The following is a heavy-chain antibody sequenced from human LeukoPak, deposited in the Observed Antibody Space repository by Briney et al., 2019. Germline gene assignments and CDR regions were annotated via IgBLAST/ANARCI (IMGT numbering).Heavy chain of an antibody. V-gene: IGHV4-61*01. CDR2: IYYSGST. D-gene: IGHD3-10*01. CDR1: GGSVSSGSYY. Sequence: SETLSLTCTVSGGSVSSGSYYWGWIRQPPGKGLEWIGYIYYSGSTNYNPSLKSRITISVHTSKNQFSLKLSSVTAADTAVYYCAGGSGSYYYYGMDVWGKGTTVTVSS. J-gene: IGHJ6*04. CDR3: AGGSGSYYYYGMDV.